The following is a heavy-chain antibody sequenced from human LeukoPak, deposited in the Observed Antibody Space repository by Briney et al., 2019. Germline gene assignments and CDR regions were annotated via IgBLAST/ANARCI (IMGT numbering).Heavy chain of an antibody. CDR2: ISGSGGST. Sequence: GGSLRLSCAASGFTFSSYAMSWVRQAPGKGLEWVSAISGSGGSTCYADSVKGRFTVSRDNPKNTLYLQVNSLRAEDTAVYYCAKDRSIAALYWGQGTLVTVSS. CDR1: GFTFSSYA. D-gene: IGHD6-6*01. CDR3: AKDRSIAALY. J-gene: IGHJ4*02. V-gene: IGHV3-23*01.